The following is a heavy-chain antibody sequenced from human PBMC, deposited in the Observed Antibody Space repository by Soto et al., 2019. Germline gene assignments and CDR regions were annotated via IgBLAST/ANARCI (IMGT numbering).Heavy chain of an antibody. V-gene: IGHV3-53*01. CDR3: AREDDRLNGWFDP. CDR2: IYSGGTA. J-gene: IGHJ5*02. CDR1: GFSVRSSY. Sequence: GSLRLSCAASGFSVRSSYISWVRQPPGKGLEWLSVIYSGGTAKYADSVKGRFTISRDKTKNTLYLQMNNLGAEDTAVYYCAREDDRLNGWFDPWGQGTPVTVYS. D-gene: IGHD3-9*01.